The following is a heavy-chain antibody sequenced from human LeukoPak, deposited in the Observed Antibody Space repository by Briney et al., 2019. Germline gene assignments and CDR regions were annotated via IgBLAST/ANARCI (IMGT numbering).Heavy chain of an antibody. Sequence: SETLSLTCAVYGGSFSGYYWSWIRQPPGKGLEWIGEINHSGSTNYNPSLKSRVTISVDTSKNQFSLRLSSVTAADTAVYFCARGILRDYYDSSGFYHRGGVGYWGQGTLVTVSS. CDR2: INHSGST. J-gene: IGHJ4*02. CDR1: GGSFSGYY. CDR3: ARGILRDYYDSSGFYHRGGVGY. D-gene: IGHD3-22*01. V-gene: IGHV4-34*01.